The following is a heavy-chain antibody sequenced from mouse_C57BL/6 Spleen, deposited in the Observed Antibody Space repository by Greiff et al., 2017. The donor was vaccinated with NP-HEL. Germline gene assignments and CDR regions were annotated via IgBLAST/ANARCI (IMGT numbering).Heavy chain of an antibody. V-gene: IGHV1-26*01. J-gene: IGHJ4*01. D-gene: IGHD2-4*01. CDR1: GYTFTDYY. Sequence: EVQLQQSGPELVKPGASVKISCKASGYTFTDYYMNWVKQSHGKSLEWICDLNPNNGGTSYNQKFKGKATLTVATSSSTSYMELRSLTSEDSAVYYWARRTPFYYDYDGNAMDYWGQGTSVTVSS. CDR2: LNPNNGGT. CDR3: ARRTPFYYDYDGNAMDY.